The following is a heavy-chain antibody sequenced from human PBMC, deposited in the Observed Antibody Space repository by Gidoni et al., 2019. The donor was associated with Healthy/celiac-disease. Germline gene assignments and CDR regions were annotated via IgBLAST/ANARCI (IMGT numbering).Heavy chain of an antibody. CDR3: VKAVFRNWGYFDL. CDR1: GFPFSSYA. J-gene: IGHJ2*01. Sequence: EVQLVESGGGLVQPGGSLRLSCSASGFPFSSYAMHWVRQAPGKGLEYVSAISSNGGSTYYADSVKGRFTISRDNSKNTLYLQMSSLRAEDTAVYYCVKAVFRNWGYFDLWGRGTLVTVSS. D-gene: IGHD7-27*01. V-gene: IGHV3-64D*06. CDR2: ISSNGGST.